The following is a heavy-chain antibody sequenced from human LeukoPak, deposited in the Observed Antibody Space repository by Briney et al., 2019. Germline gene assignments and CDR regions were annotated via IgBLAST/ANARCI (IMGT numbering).Heavy chain of an antibody. Sequence: GASVKVSCKSSGYTFTGYNMHWVRQAPGQGLEWVGRIIPNSGGTNYAQKLQGRVTITRDTSANTAYMELSSLRSEDMAVYYCARGEGRYKYVWPLDYWGQGTLVTVSS. CDR1: GYTFTGYN. V-gene: IGHV1-2*06. D-gene: IGHD1-26*01. CDR2: IIPNSGGT. CDR3: ARGEGRYKYVWPLDY. J-gene: IGHJ4*02.